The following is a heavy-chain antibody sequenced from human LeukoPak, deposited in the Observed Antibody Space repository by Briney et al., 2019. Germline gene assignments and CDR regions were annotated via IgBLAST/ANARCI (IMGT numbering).Heavy chain of an antibody. CDR1: GFTFSSYG. CDR3: AKDDHSSGYLFDY. V-gene: IGHV3-30*18. CDR2: ISYDGSNK. D-gene: IGHD3-22*01. Sequence: GGSLRLSCAASGFTFSSYGMHWVRQAPGKVLEWVAVISYDGSNKYYADSVKGRFTISRDNSKNTLYLQMNSLRAEDTAVYYCAKDDHSSGYLFDYWGQGTLVTVSS. J-gene: IGHJ4*02.